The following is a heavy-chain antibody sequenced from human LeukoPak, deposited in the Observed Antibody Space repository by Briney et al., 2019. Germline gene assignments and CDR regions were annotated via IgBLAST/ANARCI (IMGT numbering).Heavy chain of an antibody. CDR1: GYTFIRNG. D-gene: IGHD5-12*01. Sequence: ASVKVSCKASGYTFIRNGISWVRQAPGQGLEWMGWISPYNENRKYLQKLQGRVTLTTDTSTSTAYMELRSLRSDDTAVYYCATDRRYSGYDEGGVFDYWGQGTLVTVSS. CDR3: ATDRRYSGYDEGGVFDY. V-gene: IGHV1-18*01. CDR2: ISPYNENR. J-gene: IGHJ4*02.